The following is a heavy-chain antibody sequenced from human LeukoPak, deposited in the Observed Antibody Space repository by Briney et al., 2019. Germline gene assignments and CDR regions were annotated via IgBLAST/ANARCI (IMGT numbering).Heavy chain of an antibody. V-gene: IGHV6-1*01. CDR2: TYYRSKWYN. CDR1: GDSVSSNSAA. D-gene: IGHD6-19*01. CDR3: ARAAMGWAVADAFDI. J-gene: IGHJ3*02. Sequence: SQTLSLTCATSGDSVSSNSAAWNWIRQSPSRGLEWLGRTYYRSKWYNDYAVSVKSRITINPDTSKNQFSLQLNSVTHEDTPVYYCARAAMGWAVADAFDIWGQGTMVTVSS.